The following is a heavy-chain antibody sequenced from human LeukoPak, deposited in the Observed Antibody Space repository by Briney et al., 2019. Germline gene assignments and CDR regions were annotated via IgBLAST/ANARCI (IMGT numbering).Heavy chain of an antibody. CDR1: GGSVSGHY. Sequence: PSETLSLTCTVSGGSVSGHYWSWIRQPPGKGLEWIGYVYYTGSTNYNPSLKSRVTISVDMSKNQFSLRLSSVTAADTAVYYCARHSRDSIFGVVPTYYYYMDVWGKGTTVTVSS. D-gene: IGHD3-3*01. J-gene: IGHJ6*03. CDR3: ARHSRDSIFGVVPTYYYYMDV. CDR2: VYYTGST. V-gene: IGHV4-59*08.